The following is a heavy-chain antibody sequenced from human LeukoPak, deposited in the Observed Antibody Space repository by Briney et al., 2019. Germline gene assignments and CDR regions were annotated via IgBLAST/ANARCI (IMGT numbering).Heavy chain of an antibody. J-gene: IGHJ4*02. CDR1: GFTFTSSA. CDR2: IVVGSGNT. V-gene: IGHV1-58*02. D-gene: IGHD3-22*01. CDR3: AADVGYYDSSGYVY. Sequence: SVKVSCKASGFTFTSSAMQWVRQARGQRLEWVGWIVVGSGNTNYAQKFQERVTITRDMSTSTAYMELSSLRSEDTAVYYCAADVGYYDSSGYVYWGQGTLVTVSS.